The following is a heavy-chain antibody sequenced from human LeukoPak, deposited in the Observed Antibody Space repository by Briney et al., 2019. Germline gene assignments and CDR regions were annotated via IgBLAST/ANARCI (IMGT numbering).Heavy chain of an antibody. CDR1: GFTFSSYA. CDR2: ISGSGGST. V-gene: IGHV3-23*01. J-gene: IGHJ4*02. CDR3: ARFNTVTTGTKKIDY. D-gene: IGHD4-17*01. Sequence: GGSLRLSCAASGFTFSSYAMSWVRQAPGKGLEWVSAISGSGGSTYYADSVKGRFTISRDNAKNSLYLQMNSLRAEDTAVYYCARFNTVTTGTKKIDYWGQGTLVTVSS.